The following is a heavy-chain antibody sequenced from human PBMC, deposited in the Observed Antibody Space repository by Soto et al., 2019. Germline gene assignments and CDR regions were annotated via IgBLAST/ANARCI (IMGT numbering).Heavy chain of an antibody. V-gene: IGHV4-39*01. CDR1: GASINTNDHY. D-gene: IGHD2-21*02. J-gene: IGHJ2*01. CDR2: IYYSGDS. Sequence: PSETLSLTCTVSGASINTNDHYWAWIRRPPGKGLEWLGSIYYSGDSYYTPSLKSRVTISVDTSKNKFSLKLRSVTAADTAVYYCASCVMGDCYSSYWYFDLWGRGTLVTVSS. CDR3: ASCVMGDCYSSYWYFDL.